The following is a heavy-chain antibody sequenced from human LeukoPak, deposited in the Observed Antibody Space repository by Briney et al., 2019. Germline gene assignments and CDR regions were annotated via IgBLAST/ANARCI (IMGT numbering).Heavy chain of an antibody. CDR2: INPNSGGT. CDR3: ASGSRSNSSAWAY. D-gene: IGHD6-25*01. Sequence: ASVKVSCKASGYTFTDYYMHWVRQAPGQGLEWMGWINPNSGGTNYAQKFQGWVTMTRDTSISTAYMELTRLTSDDTAVYYCASGSRSNSSAWAYWGQGTLVTVSS. CDR1: GYTFTDYY. J-gene: IGHJ4*02. V-gene: IGHV1-2*04.